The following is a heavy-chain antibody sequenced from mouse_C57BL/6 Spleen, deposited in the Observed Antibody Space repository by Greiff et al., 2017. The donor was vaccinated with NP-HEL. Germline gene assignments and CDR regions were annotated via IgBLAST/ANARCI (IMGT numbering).Heavy chain of an antibody. Sequence: EVKLMESGEGLVKPGGSLKLSCAASGFTFSSYAMSWVRQTPEKRLEWVAYISSGGDYIYYADTVKGRFTISRDNARNTLYLQMSSLKSGDTAMYYCTRRFPGYFDVWGTGTTVTVSS. CDR1: GFTFSSYA. J-gene: IGHJ1*03. CDR2: ISSGGDYI. V-gene: IGHV5S21*01. CDR3: TRRFPGYFDV.